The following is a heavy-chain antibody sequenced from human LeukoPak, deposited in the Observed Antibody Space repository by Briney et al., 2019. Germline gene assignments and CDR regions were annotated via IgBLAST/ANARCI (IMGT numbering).Heavy chain of an antibody. CDR1: GYTFTSYG. D-gene: IGHD1-26*01. CDR2: ISAYNGNT. J-gene: IGHJ4*02. Sequence: ASVKVSCKASGYTFTSYGISWVRQAPGQGLEWMGWISAYNGNTNYAQKLQGRVTMTTDISTSTAYMELRSLRSDDTAVYYCARVGELLGINYFDYWGQGTLVTVSS. V-gene: IGHV1-18*01. CDR3: ARVGELLGINYFDY.